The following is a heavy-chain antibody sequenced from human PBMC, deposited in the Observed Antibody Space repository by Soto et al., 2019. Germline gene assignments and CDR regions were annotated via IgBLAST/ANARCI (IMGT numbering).Heavy chain of an antibody. J-gene: IGHJ4*02. D-gene: IGHD3-10*01. Sequence: EVQLVESGGGLVQPGGSLRLSCAASGFTVSSNYMSWVRQAPGKGLEWVSVIYSGGSTYYADSVKGRFTISRHNSTNSLYLQMNSLRAEDTAVYYCARVKRYYYGSGSYYYFDYWGQGPLVTVSS. CDR3: ARVKRYYYGSGSYYYFDY. CDR1: GFTVSSNY. V-gene: IGHV3-53*04. CDR2: IYSGGST.